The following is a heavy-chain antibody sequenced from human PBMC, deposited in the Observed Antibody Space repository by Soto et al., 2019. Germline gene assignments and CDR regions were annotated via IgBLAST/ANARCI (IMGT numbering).Heavy chain of an antibody. CDR1: GFTFDDYA. CDR3: AKPLVNQKWLVAYDAFGI. J-gene: IGHJ3*02. D-gene: IGHD6-19*01. V-gene: IGHV3-9*01. CDR2: ISWNSGSI. Sequence: GGSLRLSCAASGFTFDDYAMHWVRQAPGKGLEWVSGISWNSGSIGYADSVKGRFTISRDNAKNSLYLQMNSLRAEDTALYYCAKPLVNQKWLVAYDAFGIWGQGTMVTV.